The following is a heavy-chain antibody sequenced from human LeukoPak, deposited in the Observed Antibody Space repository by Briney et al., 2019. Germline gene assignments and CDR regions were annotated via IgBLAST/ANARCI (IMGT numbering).Heavy chain of an antibody. CDR2: ISSSSSYI. V-gene: IGHV3-21*01. Sequence: GGSLRLSCAASGFTFSSSAMSWVRQAPGKGLEWVSSISSSSSYIYYADSVKGRFTISRDNAKNSLYLQMNSLRAEDTAVYYCAREIQYNWFDPWGQGTLVTVSS. J-gene: IGHJ5*02. CDR1: GFTFSSSA. CDR3: AREIQYNWFDP.